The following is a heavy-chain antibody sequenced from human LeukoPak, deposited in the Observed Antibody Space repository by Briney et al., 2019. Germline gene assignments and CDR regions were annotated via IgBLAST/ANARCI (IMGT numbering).Heavy chain of an antibody. V-gene: IGHV4-59*01. CDR2: IYHSGSS. CDR3: ARALRQQLLTGWFDP. J-gene: IGHJ5*02. Sequence: SETLSLTCAVYGGSFSSYYWSWIRQPPGKGLEWIGYIYHSGSSNYNPSLKSRVTISVDTSKNQFSLRLTSVTAADTAVYYCARALRQQLLTGWFDPWGQGTLVTVSS. CDR1: GGSFSSYY. D-gene: IGHD6-13*01.